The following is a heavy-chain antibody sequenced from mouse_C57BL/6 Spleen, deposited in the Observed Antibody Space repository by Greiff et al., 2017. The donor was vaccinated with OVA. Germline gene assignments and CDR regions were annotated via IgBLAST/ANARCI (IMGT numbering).Heavy chain of an antibody. Sequence: EVQLVESGAELVRPGASVKLSCTASGFNIKDDYMHWVKQRPEQGLEWIGWIDPENGDTEYASKFQGKATITADTSSNTAYLQLSSLTSEDTAVYYCSTGGYDGYYFDYWGQGTTLTVSS. J-gene: IGHJ2*01. V-gene: IGHV14-4*01. CDR1: GFNIKDDY. D-gene: IGHD2-2*01. CDR2: IDPENGDT. CDR3: STGGYDGYYFDY.